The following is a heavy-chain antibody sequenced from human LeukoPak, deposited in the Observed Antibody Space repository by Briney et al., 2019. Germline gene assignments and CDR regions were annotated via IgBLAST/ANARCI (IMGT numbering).Heavy chain of an antibody. CDR1: GFTHRSFG. D-gene: IGHD1-26*01. CDR3: AKESLRWDPARGDYYYYYAIYV. J-gene: IGHJ6*02. Sequence: GGSLRLSCAASGFTHRSFGMHWVRQVPGKGLEWVVVISYDGSNKYYADSVKDRFTISRDNSKNTPYLQMSSLRAHDWAVEYCAKESLRWDPARGDYYYYYAIYVWGQETTGT. V-gene: IGHV3-30*18. CDR2: ISYDGSNK.